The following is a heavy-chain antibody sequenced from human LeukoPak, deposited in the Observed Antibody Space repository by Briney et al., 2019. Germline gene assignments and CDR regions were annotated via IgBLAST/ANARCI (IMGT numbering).Heavy chain of an antibody. CDR3: ARVRFLEWLLYFFDY. V-gene: IGHV1-2*02. J-gene: IGHJ4*02. D-gene: IGHD3-3*01. CDR2: INPNSGGT. CDR1: GYTFTDHY. Sequence: ASVKVSCKASGYTFTDHYMHWVRQAPGQGLEWMGWINPNSGGTNYAQKFQGRVTMTRDTSISTAYMELSRLRSDDTAVYYCARVRFLEWLLYFFDYWGQGTLVTVSS.